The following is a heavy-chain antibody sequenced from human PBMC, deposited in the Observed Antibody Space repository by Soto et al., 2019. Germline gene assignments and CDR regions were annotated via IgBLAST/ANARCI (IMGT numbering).Heavy chain of an antibody. J-gene: IGHJ4*02. CDR2: IHSSGTS. V-gene: IGHV4-30-4*01. Sequence: QVQLQESGPGLLKPSQTLSLTCSVSGDSISNGASYWSWIRQSPGMGLEWIGSIHSSGTSYSNPSLTRRLTMSVDTSKSQSSLTLNSLTASHTAVYSCARLLPMTMRVVIFDSWGQGTLVTVSS. D-gene: IGHD3-3*01. CDR3: ARLLPMTMRVVIFDS. CDR1: GDSISNGASY.